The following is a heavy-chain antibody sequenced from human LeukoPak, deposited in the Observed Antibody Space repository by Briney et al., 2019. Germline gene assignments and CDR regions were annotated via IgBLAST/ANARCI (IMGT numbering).Heavy chain of an antibody. D-gene: IGHD2-15*01. Sequence: PGGSLRLSCAASGFTFSSYEMNWVRQAPGKGLEWVSYISSSGSTIYYADSVKGRFTISRDNAKNSLYLQMNSLRAEDTAFYYCATRGGDYCSGGSCYGALNYWGQGTLVTVSS. CDR2: ISSSGSTI. CDR3: ATRGGDYCSGGSCYGALNY. CDR1: GFTFSSYE. V-gene: IGHV3-48*03. J-gene: IGHJ4*02.